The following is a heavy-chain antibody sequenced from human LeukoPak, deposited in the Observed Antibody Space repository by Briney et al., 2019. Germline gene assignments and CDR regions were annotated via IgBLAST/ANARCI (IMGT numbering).Heavy chain of an antibody. CDR1: GFTFSSYA. D-gene: IGHD3-22*01. Sequence: GGSLRLSCAASGFTFSSYAMSWVRQAPGKGLEWVSAISGSGGSTYYADSVKGRFTISRDNSKNTLYLQMNSLRAEDTAVYYCAKPFATTLFTMIVVPDYWGQGTLVTVSS. J-gene: IGHJ4*02. CDR2: ISGSGGST. V-gene: IGHV3-23*01. CDR3: AKPFATTLFTMIVVPDY.